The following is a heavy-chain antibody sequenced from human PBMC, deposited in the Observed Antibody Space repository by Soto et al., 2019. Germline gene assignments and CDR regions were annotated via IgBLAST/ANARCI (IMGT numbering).Heavy chain of an antibody. CDR2: ISGSGGST. J-gene: IGHJ4*02. D-gene: IGHD6-19*01. V-gene: IGHV3-23*01. Sequence: GGSLRLSCAASGFTFSSYAMSWVRQAPGKGLEWVSAISGSGGSTYYPDSVKGRFTISRDNSKNTLYLQMNSLRAEDTAVYYCAKAGSPYSSGWYYFDYWGQGTLVTVSS. CDR3: AKAGSPYSSGWYYFDY. CDR1: GFTFSSYA.